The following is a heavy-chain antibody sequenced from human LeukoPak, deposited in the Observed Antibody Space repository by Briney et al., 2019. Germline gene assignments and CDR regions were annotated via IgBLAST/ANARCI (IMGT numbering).Heavy chain of an antibody. Sequence: PGGSLRLSCAASGFTVSSNYMSWVRQAPGKGLEWVSVIYSGGSTYYADSVKGRFTISRDNSKNTLYLQMNSLRAEDTAVYYCARDGTNCSSTSCYSSGFGYWGQGTLVTVSS. CDR1: GFTVSSNY. CDR3: ARDGTNCSSTSCYSSGFGY. D-gene: IGHD2-2*01. V-gene: IGHV3-66*02. J-gene: IGHJ4*02. CDR2: IYSGGST.